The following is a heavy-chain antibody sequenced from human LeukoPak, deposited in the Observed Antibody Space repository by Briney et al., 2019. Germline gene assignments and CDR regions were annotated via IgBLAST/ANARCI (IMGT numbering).Heavy chain of an antibody. Sequence: SETLSLTCTVSGGSVSSSRYYWGWIRQPPGEGLEWIGTIYYSGSTYYNPSLKSRVTISVDTSKNQFSLKLSSVTAADTAVYYCARLIWNRQDNWFDPWGQGTLVTVSS. CDR2: IYYSGST. CDR3: ARLIWNRQDNWFDP. J-gene: IGHJ5*02. CDR1: GGSVSSSRYY. V-gene: IGHV4-39*01. D-gene: IGHD1/OR15-1a*01.